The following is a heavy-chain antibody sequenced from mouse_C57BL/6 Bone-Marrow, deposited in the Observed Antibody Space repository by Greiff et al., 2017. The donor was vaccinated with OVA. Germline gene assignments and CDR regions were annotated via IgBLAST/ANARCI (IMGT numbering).Heavy chain of an antibody. D-gene: IGHD1-1*01. CDR3: ARITTVADY. CDR1: GFSLTSYG. J-gene: IGHJ2*01. Sequence: VQLQESGPGLVQPSQSLSITCTVSGFSLTSYGVHWVRQSPGKGLEWLGVIWSGGSTDYNAAFISRLSISKDNSKSQVFFKMNSLQADDTAIYYCARITTVADYWGQGTTLTVSS. CDR2: IWSGGST. V-gene: IGHV2-2*01.